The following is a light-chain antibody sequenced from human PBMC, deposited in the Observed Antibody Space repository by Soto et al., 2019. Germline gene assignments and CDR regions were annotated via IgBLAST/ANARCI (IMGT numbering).Light chain of an antibody. J-gene: IGKJ1*01. Sequence: EIVMTQSPATLSVSPRDRANVSCRASQSVSYNLAWYQQKPGQAPRLLIHRTSTRATGVPSRFSGSGSGTEYTLTFDTLQSDDFAVYYCHQYSGWPRTFGQGTRVEMK. CDR3: HQYSGWPRT. V-gene: IGKV3-15*01. CDR2: RTS. CDR1: QSVSYN.